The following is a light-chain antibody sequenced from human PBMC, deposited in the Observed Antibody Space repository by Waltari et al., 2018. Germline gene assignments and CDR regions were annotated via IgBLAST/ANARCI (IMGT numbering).Light chain of an antibody. CDR3: SSYIDSGTLEL. J-gene: IGLJ2*01. Sequence: SAMTQPDSVSGSPGPSLTISSPANRSAMGGYTFVSWYQQVPGKAPKLIIYDVSNRPSGVSSRFSGSKSGNTASLTISGLQAEDEANYYCSSYIDSGTLELFGGGTSLTVL. CDR1: RSAMGGYTF. CDR2: DVS. V-gene: IGLV2-14*03.